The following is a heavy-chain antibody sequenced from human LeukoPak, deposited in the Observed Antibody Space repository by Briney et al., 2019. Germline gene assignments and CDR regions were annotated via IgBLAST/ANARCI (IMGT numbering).Heavy chain of an antibody. V-gene: IGHV4-59*12. CDR1: GGSISSYY. CDR2: IYYSGST. D-gene: IGHD3-22*01. CDR3: ARVVSGNSGYYEEIDY. Sequence: SETLSLTCTVSGGSISSYYWSWIRPPPGKGLEWIGYIYYSGSTNYNPSLKSRVTISVDTSNNQFSLKLSSVTAAETAVYYCARVVSGNSGYYEEIDYWGQGTLVTVSS. J-gene: IGHJ4*02.